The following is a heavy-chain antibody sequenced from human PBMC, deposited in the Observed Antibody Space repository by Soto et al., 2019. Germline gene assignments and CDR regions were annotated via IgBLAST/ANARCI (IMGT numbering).Heavy chain of an antibody. Sequence: SVKVACKASGFPFTSSALQWVRQARGQRLEWIGWIVVGSGNTNYAQKFQERVTITRDMSTSTAYMELSSLRSEDTAVYYCAAWKTMIVVDNWFDPWGQGTLVTVSS. CDR2: IVVGSGNT. CDR1: GFPFTSSA. V-gene: IGHV1-58*01. CDR3: AAWKTMIVVDNWFDP. D-gene: IGHD3-22*01. J-gene: IGHJ5*02.